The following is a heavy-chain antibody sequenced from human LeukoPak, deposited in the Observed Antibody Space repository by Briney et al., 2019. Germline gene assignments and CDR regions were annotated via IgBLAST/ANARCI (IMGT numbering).Heavy chain of an antibody. Sequence: GGSLRLSCAASGFTFSSYAMHWVRQAPGMGLEWVAVISYDGSNKYYADSVKGRFTISRDNAKNSLYLQMNSLRAEDTAVYYCAREVVVAATLSWFDPWGQGTLVTVSS. V-gene: IGHV3-30*04. CDR3: AREVVVAATLSWFDP. J-gene: IGHJ5*02. D-gene: IGHD2-15*01. CDR1: GFTFSSYA. CDR2: ISYDGSNK.